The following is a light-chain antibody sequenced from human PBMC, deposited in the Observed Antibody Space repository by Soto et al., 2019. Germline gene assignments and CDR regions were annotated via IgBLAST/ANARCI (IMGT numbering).Light chain of an antibody. V-gene: IGLV2-23*02. CDR2: KVS. CDR3: CSYAGSNWGYV. J-gene: IGLJ1*01. CDR1: SSDIGSYHL. Sequence: QSVLTQPASVSGSPGQSITISCTGTSSDIGSYHLVSWYQHHSGKAPKLIIYKVSQWPSGVSDRFSASKSGSTASLTISGLQAEDEAEYYCCSYAGSNWGYVFGNGTKVTVL.